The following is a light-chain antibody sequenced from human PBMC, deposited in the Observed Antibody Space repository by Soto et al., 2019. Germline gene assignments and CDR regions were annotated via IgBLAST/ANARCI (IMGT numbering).Light chain of an antibody. CDR3: QQLNTYSGA. J-gene: IGKJ3*01. CDR1: QGISTY. CDR2: AAS. Sequence: IQLTQSPSSLSASIGDRVTITCRASQGISTYLAWYQQKPGKAPKLLIYAASTLQSGVPSRFSGSGSGTDFTLTISGLQPEDFGTYYCQQLNTYSGAFGTGTKVDIK. V-gene: IGKV1-9*01.